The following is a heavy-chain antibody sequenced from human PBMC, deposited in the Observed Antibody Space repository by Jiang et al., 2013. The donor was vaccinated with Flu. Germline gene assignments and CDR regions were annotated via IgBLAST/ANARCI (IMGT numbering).Heavy chain of an antibody. D-gene: IGHD6-13*01. CDR3: ARQGYSSSWFDI. J-gene: IGHJ3*02. V-gene: IGHV4-59*08. CDR1: GGSISSYY. CDR2: IYYSGST. Sequence: GSGLVKPSETLSLTCTVSGGSISSYYWSWIRQPPGKGLEWIGYIYYSGSTNYNPSLKSRVTISVDTSKNQFSLKLSSVTAADTAVYYCARQGYSSSWFDIWGQGTMVTVSS.